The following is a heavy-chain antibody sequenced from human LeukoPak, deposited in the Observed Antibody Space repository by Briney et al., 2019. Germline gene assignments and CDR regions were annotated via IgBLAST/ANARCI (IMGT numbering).Heavy chain of an antibody. CDR1: GYTFTSYG. J-gene: IGHJ4*02. V-gene: IGHV1-18*01. Sequence: ASVKVSCKASGYTFTSYGISWVRQAPGQGLEWVGWISAYNGNTNYAQKLQGRVTMTTDTSTSTAYTELRSLRSDDTAVYYCAREGSSPGGHQFDYWGQGTLVTVSS. D-gene: IGHD6-6*01. CDR2: ISAYNGNT. CDR3: AREGSSPGGHQFDY.